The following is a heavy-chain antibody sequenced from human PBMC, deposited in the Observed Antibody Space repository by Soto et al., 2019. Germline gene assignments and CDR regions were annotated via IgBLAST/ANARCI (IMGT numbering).Heavy chain of an antibody. J-gene: IGHJ6*02. Sequence: GGSLRLSCAASGFTFSSYAMSWVRQAPGKGLQWVSAISGSGGSTYDADSVKGRFTISRDNSKNTLYLQMNSLRAEDTAVYYCAKRIAAAQMDGRFYYYYCLDVWGQGTTVTVSS. CDR3: AKRIAAAQMDGRFYYYYCLDV. CDR1: GFTFSSYA. V-gene: IGHV3-23*01. D-gene: IGHD6-13*01. CDR2: ISGSGGST.